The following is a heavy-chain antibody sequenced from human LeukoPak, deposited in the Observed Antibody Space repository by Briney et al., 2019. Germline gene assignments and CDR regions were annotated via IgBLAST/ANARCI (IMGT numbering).Heavy chain of an antibody. J-gene: IGHJ4*02. CDR3: ARVSEYYYDSSGES. Sequence: ASVKVSCKASGGTFSSYAISWVRQAPGQGLEWMGGIIPICGTANYAQKFQGRVTITTDESTSTAYMELSSLRSEDTAVYYCARVSEYYYDSSGESWGQGTLVTVSS. D-gene: IGHD3-22*01. CDR2: IIPICGTA. CDR1: GGTFSSYA. V-gene: IGHV1-69*05.